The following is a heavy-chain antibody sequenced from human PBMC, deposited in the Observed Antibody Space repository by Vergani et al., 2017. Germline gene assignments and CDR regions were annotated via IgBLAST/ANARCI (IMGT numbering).Heavy chain of an antibody. V-gene: IGHV4-59*01. CDR3: ARVIATYYDYGGWFDP. D-gene: IGHD4-23*01. CDR2: IYYSGST. CDR1: GGSISSYY. J-gene: IGHJ5*02. Sequence: QVQLQESGPGLVKPSETLSLTCTVSGGSISSYYWSWIRQPPGTGLEWIGYIYYSGSTNYNPSLKSRVTISVDTSKNQFSLKLSSVTAADTAVYYWARVIATYYDYGGWFDPWGQGTLVTVSS.